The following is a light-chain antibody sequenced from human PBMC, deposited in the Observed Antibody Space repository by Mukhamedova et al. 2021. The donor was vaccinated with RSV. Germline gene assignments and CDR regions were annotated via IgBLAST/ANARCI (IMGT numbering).Light chain of an antibody. CDR3: QQFNTDPIT. J-gene: IGKJ5*01. V-gene: IGKV1-9*01. Sequence: GKAPKLLISAASTLQSGVPSRFSGSGSGTDFTLTINSLQAEDFATYYCQQFNTDPITXGXXTRL. CDR2: AAS.